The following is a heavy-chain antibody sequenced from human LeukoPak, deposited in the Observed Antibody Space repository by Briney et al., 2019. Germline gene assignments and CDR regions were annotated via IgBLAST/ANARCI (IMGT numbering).Heavy chain of an antibody. J-gene: IGHJ4*02. CDR2: ISGSGGST. V-gene: IGHV3-23*01. CDR3: AKVPDSSGYYYSVFDY. Sequence: GGSLRLSCAASGFTFSSYAMSWVRHAPGKGLEWVSAISGSGGSTYYADSVKGRFTISRDNSKNTLYLQMNSLRAEDTAVYYCAKVPDSSGYYYSVFDYWGQGTLVTVSS. D-gene: IGHD3-22*01. CDR1: GFTFSSYA.